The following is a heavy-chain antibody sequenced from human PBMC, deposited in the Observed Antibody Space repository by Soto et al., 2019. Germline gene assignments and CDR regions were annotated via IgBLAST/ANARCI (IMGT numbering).Heavy chain of an antibody. CDR2: IRTKAKSYAT. D-gene: IGHD3-10*01. J-gene: IGHJ6*02. CDR1: GFTFSGSA. Sequence: EVQLVESGGGLVQPGGSLKLSCAASGFTFSGSAMHWVRQASGKGLEWVGRIRTKAKSYATAYAASVKGRFTISRDDSKNTAYLQMNSLKAEDTAVYYCTTPQLYYGMDVWGQGTTVTVSS. CDR3: TTPQLYYGMDV. V-gene: IGHV3-73*02.